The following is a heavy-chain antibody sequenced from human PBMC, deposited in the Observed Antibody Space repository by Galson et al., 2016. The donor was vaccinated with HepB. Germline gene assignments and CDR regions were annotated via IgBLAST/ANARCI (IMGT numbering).Heavy chain of an antibody. J-gene: IGHJ3*01. CDR1: GGAISNYY. Sequence: SETLSLTCNVSGGAISNYYCRWLRQSPGKGLEWIGYIYQSRNYNYEPSFRGRVTMSVDTSKNIFSLELNSMTAVDTAVYYCARDSGFGSGNSDGFDVWGPGTMVIVSS. CDR2: IYQSRNY. V-gene: IGHV4-59*01. CDR3: ARDSGFGSGNSDGFDV. D-gene: IGHD3-10*01.